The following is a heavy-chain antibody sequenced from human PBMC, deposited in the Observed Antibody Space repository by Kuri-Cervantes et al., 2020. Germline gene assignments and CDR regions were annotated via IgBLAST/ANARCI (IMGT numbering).Heavy chain of an antibody. CDR1: GFTFSSYA. CDR3: ARDQGRRGYSSSWYGANYYYGMDV. J-gene: IGHJ6*02. V-gene: IGHV3-64*01. D-gene: IGHD6-13*01. Sequence: GESLKISCAASGFTFSSYAMHWVRQAPGKGLEYVSAISSNGGSTYYANSVKGRFTISRDNSKNTLYLQMGSLRAEDVAVYYCARDQGRRGYSSSWYGANYYYGMDVWGQGTTVTVSS. CDR2: ISSNGGST.